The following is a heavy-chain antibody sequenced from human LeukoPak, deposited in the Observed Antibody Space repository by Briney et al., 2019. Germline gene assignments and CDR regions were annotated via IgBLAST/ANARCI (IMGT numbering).Heavy chain of an antibody. D-gene: IGHD6-13*01. J-gene: IGHJ4*02. CDR2: ISSSSSYI. Sequence: GGSLRLSCAASGFTFSSYSMNRVRQAPGKGLEWVSSISSSSSYIYYADSVKGRFTISRDNAKNSLYLQLNSLRAEDTAVYYCARDSVPGSWEFDYWGQGTLVTVSS. V-gene: IGHV3-21*01. CDR3: ARDSVPGSWEFDY. CDR1: GFTFSSYS.